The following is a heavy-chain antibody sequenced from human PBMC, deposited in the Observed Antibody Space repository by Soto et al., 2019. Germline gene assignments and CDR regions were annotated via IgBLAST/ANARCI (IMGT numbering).Heavy chain of an antibody. D-gene: IGHD1-26*01. J-gene: IGHJ1*01. CDR2: ISYSGSP. CDR1: GVSVSRDYQ. CDR3: ARAWDF. V-gene: IGHV4-30-4*01. Sequence: SETLSLTCTVSGVSVSRDYQWIWIRQPPGKGLEWIGHISYSGSPYYHPSLRSRLSISVDTSKNQFSLKVKSVTAADTAVYCCARAWDFWGQGTLVTVSS.